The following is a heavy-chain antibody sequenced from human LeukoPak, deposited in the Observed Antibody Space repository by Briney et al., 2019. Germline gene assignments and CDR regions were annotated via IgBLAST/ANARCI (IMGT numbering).Heavy chain of an antibody. CDR2: INPDGTKT. CDR3: AKDFSYDFQFFQH. V-gene: IGHV3-7*03. Sequence: GGSLRLSCAASGFTFTRFWLTWVRQSPGKGLEWVANINPDGTKTTYVDSVEGRFAISRDNAKNSVFLLMTSLRAEDTAVYYCAKDFSYDFQFFQHWGQGTLVTVSS. CDR1: GFTFTRFW. D-gene: IGHD3-3*01. J-gene: IGHJ1*01.